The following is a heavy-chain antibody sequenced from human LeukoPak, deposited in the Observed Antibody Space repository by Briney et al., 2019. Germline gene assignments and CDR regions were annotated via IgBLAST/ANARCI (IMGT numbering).Heavy chain of an antibody. CDR1: GYSFTSYW. J-gene: IGHJ4*02. D-gene: IGHD6-13*01. CDR3: ARDWVYSSSWYGGGSFDY. CDR2: IYPGDSDT. V-gene: IGHV5-51*01. Sequence: GESLKISCKGSGYSFTSYWIGWVRQMPGKGLEWMGIIYPGDSDTRYSPSFQGQVTISADKSISTAYLQWSSLKASDTAMYYCARDWVYSSSWYGGGSFDYWGQGTLVTVSS.